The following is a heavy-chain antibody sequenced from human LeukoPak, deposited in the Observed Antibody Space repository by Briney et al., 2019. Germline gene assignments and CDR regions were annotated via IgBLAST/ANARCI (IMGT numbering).Heavy chain of an antibody. CDR2: INPSGGRT. CDR1: GYTFTSNY. Sequence: ASVKVSCKASGYTFTSNYMHWVRQAPGHGLEWMGVINPSGGRTSYAQKFQGRVAMTRDMSTSTVYMELSSLRSEDTAVYYCARDPKDDSSGYYYFDYWGQGTLVTVSS. CDR3: ARDPKDDSSGYYYFDY. V-gene: IGHV1-46*01. D-gene: IGHD3-22*01. J-gene: IGHJ4*02.